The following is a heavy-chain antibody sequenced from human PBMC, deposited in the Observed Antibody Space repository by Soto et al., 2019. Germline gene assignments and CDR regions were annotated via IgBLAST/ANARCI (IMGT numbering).Heavy chain of an antibody. J-gene: IGHJ4*02. D-gene: IGHD4-17*01. CDR2: IYYSGST. CDR1: GGSISSYY. CDR3: ARRYGDYFDY. V-gene: IGHV4-59*08. Sequence: PSETVSLTCTVSGGSISSYYWSWVRQPPGKGLEWIGYIYYSGSTNYNPSLKSRVTISVDTSKNQFSLKLSSVTAADTAVYYCARRYGDYFDYWGQGTLVTVSS.